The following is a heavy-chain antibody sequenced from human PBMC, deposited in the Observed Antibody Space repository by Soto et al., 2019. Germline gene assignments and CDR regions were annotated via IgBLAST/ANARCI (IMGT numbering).Heavy chain of an antibody. CDR3: ARVRRYYYGSGTAYYGMDV. CDR2: IYYSGST. D-gene: IGHD3-10*01. CDR1: GGSISSYY. Sequence: SETLSLTCTVSGGSISSYYWSWIRQPPGKGLEWIGYIYYSGSTNYNPSLKSRVTISVDTSKNQFSLKLSSVTAADTAVYYCARVRRYYYGSGTAYYGMDVWGQGTTVT. V-gene: IGHV4-59*01. J-gene: IGHJ6*02.